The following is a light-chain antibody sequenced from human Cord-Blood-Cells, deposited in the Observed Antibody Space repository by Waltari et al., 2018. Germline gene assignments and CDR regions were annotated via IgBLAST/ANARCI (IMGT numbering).Light chain of an antibody. V-gene: IGLV2-14*01. CDR3: SSYTSSSTLVV. CDR1: SSDVGGYHY. Sequence: QSALTQPASVSGSPGQSITISCTGTSSDVGGYHYVSWYQQHPGKAPKLMIYDVSNRPAGGANRFAGAKSGNTASLTISGLQAEDEADYYGSSYTSSSTLVVFGGGTKLTVL. CDR2: DVS. J-gene: IGLJ2*01.